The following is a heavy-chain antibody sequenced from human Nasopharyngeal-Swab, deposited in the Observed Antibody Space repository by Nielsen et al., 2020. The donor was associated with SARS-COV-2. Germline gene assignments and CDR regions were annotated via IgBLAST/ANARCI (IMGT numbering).Heavy chain of an antibody. D-gene: IGHD3-16*01. CDR1: GYTLSSYG. CDR2: ICPYNDYT. CDR3: ARELGVGLFDY. Sequence: ASVTVSCKTSGYTLSSYGIAWVRQAPGQGLEWLGWICPYNDYTHYAQKFQGSVTMTSDTSTSTAYLELRSLTSDDTAVYYCARELGVGLFDYWGQGTLVTVSS. J-gene: IGHJ4*02. V-gene: IGHV1-18*01.